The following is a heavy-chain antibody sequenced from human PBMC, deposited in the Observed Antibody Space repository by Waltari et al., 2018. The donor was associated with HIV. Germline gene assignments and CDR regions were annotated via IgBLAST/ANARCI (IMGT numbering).Heavy chain of an antibody. Sequence: EVQLVESGGGLVKPGGSLRLSCAASGFTFSRYSMNWVRQAPGKGLEWVSSISSSSSYIYYADSVKGRFTISRDNAKNSLYLQMNILRAEDTAVYYCARDKAITMIVGYYFDYWGQGTLVTVSS. CDR1: GFTFSRYS. D-gene: IGHD3-22*01. J-gene: IGHJ4*02. CDR3: ARDKAITMIVGYYFDY. V-gene: IGHV3-21*01. CDR2: ISSSSSYI.